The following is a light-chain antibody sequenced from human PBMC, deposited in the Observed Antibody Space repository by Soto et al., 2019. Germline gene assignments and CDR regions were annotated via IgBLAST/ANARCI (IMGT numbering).Light chain of an antibody. CDR1: SSDIGSYDH. CDR3: SSYTTSHTLV. V-gene: IGLV2-14*01. CDR2: AVS. J-gene: IGLJ2*01. Sequence: QSVLTQPASVSGSPGQSITISCSGTSSDIGSYDHVAWYQQFPGKSPKLMIYAVSDRPSGVSDRFSGSKSGNTASLTISGLQAEDESDYYCSSYTTSHTLVFGGGTKPPS.